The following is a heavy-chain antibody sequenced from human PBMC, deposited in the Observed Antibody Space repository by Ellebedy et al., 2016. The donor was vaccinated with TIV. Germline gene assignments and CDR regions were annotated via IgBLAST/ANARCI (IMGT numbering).Heavy chain of an antibody. Sequence: GESLKISCVASGFIFSLYEMNWVRQAPGKGLEWLSYISSGGTTEKYADSVKGRFTISRDNAKNSLYLQMNSLRAEDTAVYYCARDHLAEGSGTYSSWFDPWGQGTLVTVSS. J-gene: IGHJ5*02. D-gene: IGHD3-10*01. CDR3: ARDHLAEGSGTYSSWFDP. CDR2: ISSGGTTE. V-gene: IGHV3-48*03. CDR1: GFIFSLYE.